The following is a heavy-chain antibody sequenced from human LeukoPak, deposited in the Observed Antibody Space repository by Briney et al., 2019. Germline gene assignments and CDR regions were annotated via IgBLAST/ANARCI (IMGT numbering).Heavy chain of an antibody. CDR1: GGTFSSYA. CDR3: ARAPYSSGWDFDY. D-gene: IGHD6-19*01. J-gene: IGHJ4*02. CDR2: NIPIFGTA. Sequence: ASVKVSCKASGGTFSSYAISWVRQAPGQGLEWMGGNIPIFGTANYAQKFQGRVTITADESTSTAYMELSSLRSEDTAVYYCARAPYSSGWDFDYWGQGTLVTVSS. V-gene: IGHV1-69*13.